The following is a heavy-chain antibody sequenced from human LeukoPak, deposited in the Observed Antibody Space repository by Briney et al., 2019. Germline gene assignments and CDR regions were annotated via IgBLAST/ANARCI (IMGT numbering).Heavy chain of an antibody. J-gene: IGHJ4*01. V-gene: IGHV3-7*01. CDR2: IRQDGSEK. D-gene: IGHD6-6*01. Sequence: PGGSLRLSCEVSGFTFTDYWMNWVRQAPGKGPKWVASIRQDGSEKTYVDSVKGRFTISRDNTKNSLSLQLNGLRAEDTAVYYCARDGIAAGLYFDLWGQGTLVTVSS. CDR3: ARDGIAAGLYFDL. CDR1: GFTFTDYW.